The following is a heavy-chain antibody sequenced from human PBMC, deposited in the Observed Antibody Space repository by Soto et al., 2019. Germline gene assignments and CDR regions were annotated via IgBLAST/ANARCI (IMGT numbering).Heavy chain of an antibody. V-gene: IGHV1-2*02. CDR3: AISSSSDDY. Sequence: ASVKVSCKGCGYTFTGYYRHGVRQAPGQGLAGMGWINPNSGGTNYAQKLRGRVTMPRETSISTAYMELSRLSAGGAAGYYCAISSSSDDYWGQGTLVTVSS. CDR1: GYTFTGYY. J-gene: IGHJ4*02. CDR2: INPNSGGT. D-gene: IGHD6-13*01.